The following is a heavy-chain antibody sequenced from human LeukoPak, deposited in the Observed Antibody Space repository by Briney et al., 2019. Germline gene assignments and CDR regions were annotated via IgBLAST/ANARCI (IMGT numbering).Heavy chain of an antibody. Sequence: GGALRLSCAASGFTFSSYAMSWVRQAPGKGLEWVSAISGSGGSTYYADSVKGRFTISRDNSKNTLYLQMNSLRAEDTAVYYCAKDPKYYDILTGTYSPYFDYWGQGTLVTVSS. D-gene: IGHD3-9*01. CDR3: AKDPKYYDILTGTYSPYFDY. CDR1: GFTFSSYA. J-gene: IGHJ4*02. V-gene: IGHV3-23*01. CDR2: ISGSGGST.